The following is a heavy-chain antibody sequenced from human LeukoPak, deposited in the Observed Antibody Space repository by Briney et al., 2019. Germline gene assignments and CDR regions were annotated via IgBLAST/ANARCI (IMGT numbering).Heavy chain of an antibody. J-gene: IGHJ5*02. Sequence: ASVKVSCKASGYTFTSYGISWVRQAPGQGLEWMGWISAYNGNTNYAQKLQGRVTMTTDTSTSTAYMELRSLRSDDTAVYYCARGGEYDYGDYVVGWFDPWGQGTLVTVFS. D-gene: IGHD4-17*01. V-gene: IGHV1-18*01. CDR2: ISAYNGNT. CDR1: GYTFTSYG. CDR3: ARGGEYDYGDYVVGWFDP.